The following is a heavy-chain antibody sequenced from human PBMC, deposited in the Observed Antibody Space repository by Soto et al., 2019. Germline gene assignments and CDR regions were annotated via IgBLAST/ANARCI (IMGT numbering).Heavy chain of an antibody. J-gene: IGHJ3*02. V-gene: IGHV1-18*01. D-gene: IGHD3-9*01. Sequence: ASVKVSCKASGYTFTSYGISWVRQAPGQGLEWMGWISAYNGNTNYAQKLQGRVTMTTDTSTSTAYMELRSLRSDDTAVYYCARDYDNLTPTSGPAFDIWGQGTMVTVSS. CDR2: ISAYNGNT. CDR3: ARDYDNLTPTSGPAFDI. CDR1: GYTFTSYG.